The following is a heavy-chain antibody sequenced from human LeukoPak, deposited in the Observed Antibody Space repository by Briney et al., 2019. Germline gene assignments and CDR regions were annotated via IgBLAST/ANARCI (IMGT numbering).Heavy chain of an antibody. CDR2: IKQDGSEK. D-gene: IGHD6-19*01. J-gene: IGHJ4*02. CDR3: AREQWLGEFDY. CDR1: GFTVSSNY. V-gene: IGHV3-7*01. Sequence: PGGSLRLSCAASGFTVSSNYMSWVRQAPGKGLEWVANIKQDGSEKYYVDSVKGRFTISRDNAKNSLYLQMNSLRAEDTAVYYCAREQWLGEFDYWGQGTLVTVSS.